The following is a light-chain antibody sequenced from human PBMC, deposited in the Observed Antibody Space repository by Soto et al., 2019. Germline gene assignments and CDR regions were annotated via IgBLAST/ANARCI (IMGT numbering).Light chain of an antibody. CDR2: TNN. Sequence: QSVLTQPPSASGTPGQRVAISCSGSSSNIGSNTVYWYQQLPGTAPKLLIYTNNQRPSGVPDRFSGSKSGTSASLAISGLQSEDEADYYCATWDDSLPGAVIGGGTQLTVL. CDR1: SSNIGSNT. J-gene: IGLJ7*01. V-gene: IGLV1-44*01. CDR3: ATWDDSLPGAV.